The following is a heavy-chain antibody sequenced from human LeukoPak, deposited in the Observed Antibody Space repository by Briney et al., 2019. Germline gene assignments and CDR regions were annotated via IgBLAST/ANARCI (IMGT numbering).Heavy chain of an antibody. CDR3: SRGYSSRWYTFDY. J-gene: IGHJ4*01. V-gene: IGHV3-53*01. Sequence: PGGSLRLSCAASGFTVSSNYMSWVRQAPGKGLEWVSVIYSGGSTYYADSVKGRFTISRDNSKNTLYLQMNSLRAEDTAVYYCSRGYSSRWYTFDYWGHGTLVTVSS. D-gene: IGHD6-19*01. CDR2: IYSGGST. CDR1: GFTVSSNY.